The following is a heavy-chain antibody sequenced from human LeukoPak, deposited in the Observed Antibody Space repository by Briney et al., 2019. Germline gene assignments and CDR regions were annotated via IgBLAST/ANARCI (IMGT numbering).Heavy chain of an antibody. J-gene: IGHJ6*02. D-gene: IGHD4-17*01. CDR2: IYYSGST. Sequence: PSETLSLTCTVSGGSISSSSYYWGWIRQPPGKGLEWIGSIYYSGSTYYNPSLKSRVTISVDTSKNQFSLKLSSVTAADTAVYYCARDYTTVIAYYYYGMDVWGQGTTVTVSS. CDR1: GGSISSSSYY. CDR3: ARDYTTVIAYYYYGMDV. V-gene: IGHV4-39*07.